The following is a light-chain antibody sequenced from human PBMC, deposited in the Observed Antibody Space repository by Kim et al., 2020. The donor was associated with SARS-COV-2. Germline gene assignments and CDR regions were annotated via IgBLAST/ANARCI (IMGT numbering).Light chain of an antibody. CDR1: QSVSNSF. CDR2: AGA. V-gene: IGKV3-20*01. CDR3: QQYGSSLYT. J-gene: IGKJ2*01. Sequence: LSRGERANLSRRASQSVSNSFFAGYQQKPGQAPRVLIYAGASRAAGIPDRFSGSGSGTEFTLTISRLEPEDFAVYYCQQYGSSLYTFGQGTKLEI.